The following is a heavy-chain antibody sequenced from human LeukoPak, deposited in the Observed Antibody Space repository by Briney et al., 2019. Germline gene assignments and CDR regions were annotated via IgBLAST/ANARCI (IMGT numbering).Heavy chain of an antibody. Sequence: GVSLRLSCAASGFTFSDYWMSWVRQAPGKGLEWVANIKQDGSEKYYVDSVKGRFTISRDNTKNSLYLQMSSLRAEDTAVYHCMMSLTAHYYYGMDVWGQGTTVTVSS. CDR3: MMSLTAHYYYGMDV. J-gene: IGHJ6*02. D-gene: IGHD2-21*02. CDR2: IKQDGSEK. V-gene: IGHV3-7*02. CDR1: GFTFSDYW.